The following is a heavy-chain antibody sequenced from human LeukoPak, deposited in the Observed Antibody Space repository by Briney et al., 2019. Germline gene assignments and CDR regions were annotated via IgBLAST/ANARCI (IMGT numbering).Heavy chain of an antibody. Sequence: GGSLRLSCAASGFTFSSYSMNWVRQAPGKGLEWVSYISSSGSTIYYADSVKGRFTISRDNAKNSLYLQMNSLRAEDTAVYYCARVLLDDFWSGYYRGWGQGTLVTVSS. J-gene: IGHJ4*02. D-gene: IGHD3-3*01. CDR2: ISSSGSTI. CDR1: GFTFSSYS. CDR3: ARVLLDDFWSGYYRG. V-gene: IGHV3-48*04.